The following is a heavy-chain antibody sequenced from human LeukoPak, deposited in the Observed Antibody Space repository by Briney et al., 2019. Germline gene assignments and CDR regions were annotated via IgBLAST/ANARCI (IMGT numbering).Heavy chain of an antibody. J-gene: IGHJ4*02. D-gene: IGHD3-3*01. V-gene: IGHV3-20*04. CDR1: GFSFDDYG. CDR2: ISRDGGRT. CDR3: VKDSNYDFWSGYYKGFDN. Sequence: GGSLRLSCAASGFTSGFSFDDYGLNSVRQVPGKGLEWVSGISRDGGRTCYADSVQGAFTISRDNSRHSMHLQMNGVTVEDSAFYYCVKDSNYDFWSGYYKGFDNWGQGTLVTVSS.